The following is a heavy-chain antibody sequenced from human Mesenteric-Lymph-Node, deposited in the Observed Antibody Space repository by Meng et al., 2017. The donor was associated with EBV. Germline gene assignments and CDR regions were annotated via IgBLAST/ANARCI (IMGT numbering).Heavy chain of an antibody. J-gene: IGHJ4*02. V-gene: IGHV4-34*01. CDR3: VRCGAVTLVQGGPDH. CDR1: GGSFGGYF. D-gene: IGHD3-10*01. Sequence: VKLQQWGAGLLQLSETLSLTCGVSGGSFGGYFWSWLRQPPGKGLEWIGEINRVGSTNYNPSLKSRLTMSVDTSKNHFSLKLTSVTAADTAVYYCVRCGAVTLVQGGPDHWGQGTLVTVSS. CDR2: INRVGST.